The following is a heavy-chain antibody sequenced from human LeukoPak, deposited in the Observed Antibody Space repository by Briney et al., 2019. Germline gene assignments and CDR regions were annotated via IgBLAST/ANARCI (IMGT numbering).Heavy chain of an antibody. CDR3: ATGHSSGWFDY. CDR2: ISYSATT. CDR1: GGSISGDY. J-gene: IGHJ4*02. D-gene: IGHD6-19*01. V-gene: IGHV4-59*01. Sequence: SETLSLTCTVPGGSISGDYWSWIRQPPGKGLEWIGYISYSATTNYNPSRKSRVSFSIDTSKNQFSLKLTSVSAADTAVYFCATGHSSGWFDYWGQGTLVSVSS.